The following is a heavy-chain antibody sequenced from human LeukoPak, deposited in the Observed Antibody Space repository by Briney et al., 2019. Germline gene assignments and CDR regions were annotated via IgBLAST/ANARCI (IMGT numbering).Heavy chain of an antibody. V-gene: IGHV4-59*01. CDR2: IYYSGST. D-gene: IGHD5-18*01. CDR3: ARSLWLQGYYYGMDV. Sequence: SETLSLTCTVSGGSISSYYWSWIRQPPGKGLEWIGYIYYSGSTNYNPSLKSRVTISVDTSKNQFSLKLSSVTAADTAVYYCARSLWLQGYYYGMDVWGQGTTVTVSS. CDR1: GGSISSYY. J-gene: IGHJ6*02.